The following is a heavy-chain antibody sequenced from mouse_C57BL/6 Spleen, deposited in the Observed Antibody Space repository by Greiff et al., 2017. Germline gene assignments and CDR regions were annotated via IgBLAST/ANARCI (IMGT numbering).Heavy chain of an antibody. CDR1: GYTFTSYW. D-gene: IGHD2-4*01. V-gene: IGHV1-55*01. Sequence: QVQLQQPGAELVKPGASVKMSCKASGYTFTSYWITWVKQRPGQGLEWIGDIYPGSGSTNYNEKFKSKATLTVDTSSSTAYMQLSSLTSEDSAVYYCARRDYDVPDYAMDYWGQGTSVTVSS. CDR2: IYPGSGST. J-gene: IGHJ4*01. CDR3: ARRDYDVPDYAMDY.